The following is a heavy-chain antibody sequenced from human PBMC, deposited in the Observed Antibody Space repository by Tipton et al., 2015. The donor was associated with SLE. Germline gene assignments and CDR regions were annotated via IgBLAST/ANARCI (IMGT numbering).Heavy chain of an antibody. CDR2: INHSGST. CDR1: GGSISSHY. Sequence: TLSLTCTVSGGSISSHYWSWIRQPPGKGLEWIGEINHSGSTNYNPSLKSRVTISVDTSKNQFSLKLSSVTAADTAVYYCAGRDYYGSGSYVFDYWGQGTLVTVSS. J-gene: IGHJ4*02. CDR3: AGRDYYGSGSYVFDY. V-gene: IGHV4-34*01. D-gene: IGHD3-10*01.